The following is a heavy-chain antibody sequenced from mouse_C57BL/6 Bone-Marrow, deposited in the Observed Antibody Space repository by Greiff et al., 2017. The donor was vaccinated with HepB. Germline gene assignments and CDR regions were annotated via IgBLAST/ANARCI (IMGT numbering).Heavy chain of an antibody. D-gene: IGHD4-1*01. CDR1: GYTFTSYG. J-gene: IGHJ3*01. CDR2: IYPRSGNT. V-gene: IGHV1-81*01. Sequence: SGAELARPGASVKLSCKASGYTFTSYGISWVKQRTGQGLEWIGEIYPRSGNTYYNEKFKGKATLTADKSSSTAYMELRSLTSEDSAVYFCARLGAWFAYWGQGTLVTVSA. CDR3: ARLGAWFAY.